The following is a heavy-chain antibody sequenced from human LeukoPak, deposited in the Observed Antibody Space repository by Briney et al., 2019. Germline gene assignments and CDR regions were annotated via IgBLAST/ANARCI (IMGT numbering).Heavy chain of an antibody. CDR1: GYSISSGYY. CDR3: ARDIRAYCSSTSCYYYYYMDV. Sequence: PSETLSLTCTVSGYSISSGYYWGWIRQPPAKGLEWIGSIYHSGSTYYSPSLKSRVTISVDTSKNQFSLKLSSVTAADTAVYYCARDIRAYCSSTSCYYYYYMDVWGKGTTVTVSS. CDR2: IYHSGST. J-gene: IGHJ6*03. D-gene: IGHD2-2*01. V-gene: IGHV4-38-2*02.